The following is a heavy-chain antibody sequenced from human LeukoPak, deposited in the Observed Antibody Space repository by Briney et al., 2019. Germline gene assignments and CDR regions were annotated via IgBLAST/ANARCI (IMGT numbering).Heavy chain of an antibody. CDR3: ARDPFYCGGDCYSREDAFDI. D-gene: IGHD2-21*02. CDR1: GGTFSSYA. CDR2: IIPIFGTA. Sequence: ASVKVSCKDSGGTFSSYAISWVRQAPGQGLEWMGGIIPIFGTANYAQKFQGRVTITADESTSTAYMELSSLRSEDTAVYYCARDPFYCGGDCYSREDAFDIWGQGTMVTVSS. J-gene: IGHJ3*02. V-gene: IGHV1-69*13.